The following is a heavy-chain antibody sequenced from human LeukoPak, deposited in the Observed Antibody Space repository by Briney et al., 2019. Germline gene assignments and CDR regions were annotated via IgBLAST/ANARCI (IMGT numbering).Heavy chain of an antibody. CDR3: AADPGYYYDSSGYYGKV. CDR1: GYTFTGYY. Sequence: GASVKVSCKASGYTFTGYYVHWVRQAPGQRLEWIGWIVVGSGNTNYAQKFQERVTITRDMSTGTAYMELSSLRSEDTAVYYCAADPGYYYDSSGYYGKVWGQGTLVTVSS. CDR2: IVVGSGNT. V-gene: IGHV1-58*01. D-gene: IGHD3-22*01. J-gene: IGHJ4*02.